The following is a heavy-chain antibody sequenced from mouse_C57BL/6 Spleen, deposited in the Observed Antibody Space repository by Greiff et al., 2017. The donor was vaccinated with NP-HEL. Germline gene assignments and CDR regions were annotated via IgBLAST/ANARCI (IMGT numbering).Heavy chain of an antibody. CDR3: ANTDLYAMDY. V-gene: IGHV5-17*01. Sequence: EVMLVESGGGLVKPGGSLKLSCAASGFTFSDYGMHWVRQAPEKGLEWVAYISSGSSTIYYADTVKGRFTISRDNAKNTLFLQMTSLRSEDTAMYYCANTDLYAMDYWGQGTSVTVSS. CDR2: ISSGSSTI. CDR1: GFTFSDYG. J-gene: IGHJ4*01. D-gene: IGHD1-1*01.